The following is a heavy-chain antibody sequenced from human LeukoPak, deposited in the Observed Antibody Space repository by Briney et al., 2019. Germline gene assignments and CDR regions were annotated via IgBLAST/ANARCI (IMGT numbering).Heavy chain of an antibody. V-gene: IGHV3-23*01. CDR3: AKAHDRVDYYYYMDV. Sequence: GGSLRLSCAASGFTFSSYAMSWVRQAPGKGLEWVSAISGSGGSTYYADSVKGRFTISRDNSKNTLYLQMNSLRAEDTAVYYCAKAHDRVDYYYYMDVWGKGTTVTVSS. J-gene: IGHJ6*03. CDR1: GFTFSSYA. D-gene: IGHD2-21*01. CDR2: ISGSGGST.